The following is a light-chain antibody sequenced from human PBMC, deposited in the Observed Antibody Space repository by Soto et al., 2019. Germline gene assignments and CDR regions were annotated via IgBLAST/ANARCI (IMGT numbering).Light chain of an antibody. Sequence: QSALTQPASVSGSPGQSITISCAGTMRDVGAYNLVSWYQQHPGRAPKLMIFEVSNRPSGVSNRFSGSKSGNTASLTISGLQAEDEADYYCSSYTSGSTPYVFGTGTKLTVL. J-gene: IGLJ1*01. V-gene: IGLV2-14*01. CDR2: EVS. CDR1: MRDVGAYNL. CDR3: SSYTSGSTPYV.